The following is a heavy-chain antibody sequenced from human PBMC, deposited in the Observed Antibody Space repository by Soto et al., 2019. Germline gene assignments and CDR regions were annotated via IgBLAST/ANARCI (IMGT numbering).Heavy chain of an antibody. D-gene: IGHD6-6*01. CDR2: IREDGSEK. V-gene: IGHV3-7*01. CDR3: ARNLVGRSDC. Sequence: PGGSLRLSCAASGFTFSSYWMSWVRQAPGKGLEWVANIREDGSEKYYVDSVKGRLTISRDNAKNSLSLQMNSLRAEDTAVYYCARNLVGRSDCWGQGTLVTVS. J-gene: IGHJ4*02. CDR1: GFTFSSYW.